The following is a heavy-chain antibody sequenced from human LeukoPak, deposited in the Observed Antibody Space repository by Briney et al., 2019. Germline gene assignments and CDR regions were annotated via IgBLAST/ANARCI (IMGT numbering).Heavy chain of an antibody. J-gene: IGHJ4*02. CDR3: ARAYSSSWYAYFDY. CDR2: INPNSGGT. CDR1: GYTFTGYY. Sequence: ASVKVSCKASGYTFTGYYMHWVRQAPGQGLEWMGWINPNSGGTNYAQKFQGRVTMTRDTSTSTAYMELSRLRSDDTAVYYCARAYSSSWYAYFDYWGQGTLVTVSS. D-gene: IGHD6-13*01. V-gene: IGHV1-2*02.